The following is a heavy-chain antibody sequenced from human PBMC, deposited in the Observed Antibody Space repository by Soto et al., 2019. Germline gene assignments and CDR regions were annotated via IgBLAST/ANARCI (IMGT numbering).Heavy chain of an antibody. CDR3: ERESTRMYGYRRRFFWFDP. CDR2: INPNSGGT. J-gene: IGHJ5*02. CDR1: GYTFTGYY. D-gene: IGHD2-8*01. V-gene: IGHV1-2*04. Sequence: QVQLVQSGAEVKKPGASVKVSCKASGYTFTGYYMHWVRQAPGQGLEWMGWINPNSGGTNYAQKFQCSVAMTRDTSMSTAYMERSRLRSDDTAVYYRERESTRMYGYRRRFFWFDPWGQGTLVTVSS.